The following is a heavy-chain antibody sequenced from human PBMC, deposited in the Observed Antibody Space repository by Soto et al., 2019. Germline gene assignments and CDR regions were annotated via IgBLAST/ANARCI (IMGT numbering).Heavy chain of an antibody. J-gene: IGHJ4*02. CDR2: IYYSGTT. CDR1: RGSISGYY. CDR3: ARDPPDGDSYFDY. Sequence: SETLSLTCTVSRGSISGYYWSWIRQPPGKGLGWIGYIYYSGTTNYNPSLKSRVTMSIDTSRNQFSLKLSSVTAADTAVYYCARDPPDGDSYFDYWGQGTLVTVSS. V-gene: IGHV4-59*01. D-gene: IGHD4-17*01.